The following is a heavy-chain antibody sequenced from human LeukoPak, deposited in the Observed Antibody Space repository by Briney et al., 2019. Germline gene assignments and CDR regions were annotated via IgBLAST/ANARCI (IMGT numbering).Heavy chain of an antibody. J-gene: IGHJ4*02. Sequence: QPGRSLRLSCAASGFTVNSNYMNWVRQAPGKGLEWVSVVYSDDTTYYADSVKGRFTISRDNSKNTLYLQMNNLRAEDTAVYYCARGGGYYAIDYWGQGTLVTVSS. CDR2: VYSDDTT. D-gene: IGHD1-26*01. CDR1: GFTVNSNY. V-gene: IGHV3-53*01. CDR3: ARGGGYYAIDY.